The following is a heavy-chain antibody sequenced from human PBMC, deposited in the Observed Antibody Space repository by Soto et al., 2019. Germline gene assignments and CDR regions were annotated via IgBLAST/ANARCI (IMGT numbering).Heavy chain of an antibody. CDR2: IYYSGST. V-gene: IGHV4-31*03. J-gene: IGHJ3*02. CDR1: GGSISSGGYY. D-gene: IGHD6-13*01. CDR3: ARIVIAAAGTPDAFDI. Sequence: SETLSLTCTVSGGSISSGGYYWILIRQHPGKGREWIGYIYYSGSTYYNPSLKSRVTISVDTSKNQFSLKLSSVTAADTAVYYCARIVIAAAGTPDAFDIWGQGTLVTVSS.